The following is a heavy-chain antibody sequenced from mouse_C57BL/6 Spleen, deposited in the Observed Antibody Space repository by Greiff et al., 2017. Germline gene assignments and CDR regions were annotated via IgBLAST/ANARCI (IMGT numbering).Heavy chain of an antibody. Sequence: QVQLQQSGAELMKPGASVKLSCKATGYTFTGYWIEWVKQRPGHGLEWIGEILPGSGSTNYTEKFKGKATFTADTSSNTAYMQLSSLTTEDSAIYYCARTAPFAYWGQGTLVTVSA. J-gene: IGHJ3*01. CDR2: ILPGSGST. CDR3: ARTAPFAY. CDR1: GYTFTGYW. V-gene: IGHV1-9*01.